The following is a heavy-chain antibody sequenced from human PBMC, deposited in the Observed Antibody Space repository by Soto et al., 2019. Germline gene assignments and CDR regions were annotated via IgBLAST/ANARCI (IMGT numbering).Heavy chain of an antibody. D-gene: IGHD6-19*01. CDR2: ISGSGGST. J-gene: IGHJ4*02. CDR3: AKDHVSSSGWYAAVDFDY. CDR1: GFTFSSYA. Sequence: PGGSLRLSCAASGFTFSSYAMSWVRQAPGKGLEWVSAISGSGGSTYYADSVKGRFTISRDNSKNTLYPQMNSLRAEDTAVYYCAKDHVSSSGWYAAVDFDYWGQGTLVTVSS. V-gene: IGHV3-23*01.